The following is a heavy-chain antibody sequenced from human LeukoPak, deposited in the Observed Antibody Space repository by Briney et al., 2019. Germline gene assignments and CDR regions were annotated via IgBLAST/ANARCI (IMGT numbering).Heavy chain of an antibody. J-gene: IGHJ4*02. CDR1: GDSVSSNSAA. Sequence: SQTLSLTCAISGDSVSSNSAAWNWIRQSPSRGLEWLGRTYYRAKWYNDSAGSVKSRITINPDTSKNQFSLQLNSVTPEDTAVYYCARDRARDYDSAGFDYWGQGTLVTVSS. CDR3: ARDRARDYDSAGFDY. D-gene: IGHD5-12*01. V-gene: IGHV6-1*01. CDR2: TYYRAKWYN.